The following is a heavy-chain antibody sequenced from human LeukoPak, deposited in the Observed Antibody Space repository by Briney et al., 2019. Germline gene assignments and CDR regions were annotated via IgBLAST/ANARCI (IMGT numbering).Heavy chain of an antibody. D-gene: IGHD2-2*02. CDR1: GFTFSSYE. V-gene: IGHV3-48*03. J-gene: IGHJ4*02. Sequence: GGSLRLSCAASGFTFSSYEMNWVRQAPGKGLEWVSYISSSGSTIYYADSVKGRFTISRDNAKNSLYLQMNSLRAEDTAVYYCAIYTSADYFDYWGQGTLDTVSS. CDR3: AIYTSADYFDY. CDR2: ISSSGSTI.